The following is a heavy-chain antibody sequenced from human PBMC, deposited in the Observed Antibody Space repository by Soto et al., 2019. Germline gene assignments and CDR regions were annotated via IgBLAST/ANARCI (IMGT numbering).Heavy chain of an antibody. D-gene: IGHD3-10*01. V-gene: IGHV4-4*02. Sequence: VQLRESGPGQVKTSGTLSLTCAVSGGSMKTTNWWSWVRQPPAKGLEWIGEVFHSGITRDNPSLKSRATVSVDTSKNQFFLNLASVTAADTAVYYCTKDEAGSPFRYWGQGALVTVSS. CDR3: TKDEAGSPFRY. CDR2: VFHSGIT. CDR1: GGSMKTTNW. J-gene: IGHJ4*02.